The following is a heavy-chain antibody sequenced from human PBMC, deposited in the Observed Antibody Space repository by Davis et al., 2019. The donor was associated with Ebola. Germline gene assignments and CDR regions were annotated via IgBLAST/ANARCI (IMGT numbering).Heavy chain of an antibody. CDR2: INPHNGNT. V-gene: IGHV1-18*04. Sequence: ASVKVSCKASGYTFTSYGITWVRQAPGQGLEWMGWINPHNGNTNYAQNVQGRVTMTTDTSTSTAYMEVGILRSDDTAVYYCATVYSHSWLHFDFWGPGTLVTVSS. CDR3: ATVYSHSWLHFDF. J-gene: IGHJ4*02. CDR1: GYTFTSYG. D-gene: IGHD6-13*01.